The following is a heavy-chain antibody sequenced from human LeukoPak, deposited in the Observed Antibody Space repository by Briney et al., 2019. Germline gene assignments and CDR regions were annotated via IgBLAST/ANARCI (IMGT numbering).Heavy chain of an antibody. CDR3: ARERLERDDGGVYYYYYMDV. CDR2: FYYGAST. D-gene: IGHD1-1*01. V-gene: IGHV4-39*07. CDR1: GGSISSSSYY. Sequence: SETLSLTCTVSGGSISSSSYYWGWIRQPPGKGLEWIGSFYYGASTYYNPSLKSRVTISVDASKNQLSLKLSSVTAADTAVYYCARERLERDDGGVYYYYYMDVWGKGTTVTISS. J-gene: IGHJ6*03.